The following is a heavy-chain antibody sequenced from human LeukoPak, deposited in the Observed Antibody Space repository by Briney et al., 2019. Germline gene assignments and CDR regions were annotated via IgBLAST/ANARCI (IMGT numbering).Heavy chain of an antibody. CDR2: INPNSGGT. J-gene: IGHJ4*02. D-gene: IGHD6-19*01. CDR1: GYTFTGYY. V-gene: IGHV1-2*02. Sequence: ASVKVSCKASGYTFTGYYMHWVRQAPGQGLKWMGWINPNSGGTDYAQKFQGRVTMTRDTSISTAYMELSRLRSDDTAVFYCARDAVYSSGLIDYWGQGSLVTVSS. CDR3: ARDAVYSSGLIDY.